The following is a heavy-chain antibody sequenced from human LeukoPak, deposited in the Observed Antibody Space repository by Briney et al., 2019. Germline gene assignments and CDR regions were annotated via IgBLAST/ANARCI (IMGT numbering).Heavy chain of an antibody. D-gene: IGHD4-17*01. CDR2: INPNSGGT. V-gene: IGHV1-2*02. J-gene: IGHJ6*02. Sequence: ASVKVSYKASGYTFTDYYMHWVRQAPGQGLEWMGWINPNSGGTNYAQKFQGRVTMTRDTSISTAYVQLSRLRSDDMAVYYCARVPYDYGALETLYYYGMDGCGQGTTVTVSS. CDR3: ARVPYDYGALETLYYYGMDG. CDR1: GYTFTDYY.